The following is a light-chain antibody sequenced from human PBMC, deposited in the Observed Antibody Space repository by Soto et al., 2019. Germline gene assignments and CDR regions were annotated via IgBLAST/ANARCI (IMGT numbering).Light chain of an antibody. CDR1: QNISRW. CDR2: KAS. Sequence: DIHVTQSPSSLSASVGDRVTITCRASQNISRWLAWYQQKPGKAPKLLIYKASSLESGVPSRFSGSGSGTEFTLTISLQPDDFVSYYCQQYDSDPWTFSQGTKVEIK. V-gene: IGKV1-5*03. J-gene: IGKJ1*01. CDR3: QQYDSDPWT.